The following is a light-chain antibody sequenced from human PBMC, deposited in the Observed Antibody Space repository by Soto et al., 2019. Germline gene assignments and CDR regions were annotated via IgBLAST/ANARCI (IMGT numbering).Light chain of an antibody. J-gene: IGKJ1*01. V-gene: IGKV1-5*01. Sequence: DIQLTQSPSTLSASVGDRITITCRASQGIGNALGWYQQKPGKPPKVLIYGASNLQSGVPPRFSGSGSGTEFTLTISSLQPDDFATYYCQQYNNYSPTFGQGTKVDIK. CDR2: GAS. CDR3: QQYNNYSPT. CDR1: QGIGNA.